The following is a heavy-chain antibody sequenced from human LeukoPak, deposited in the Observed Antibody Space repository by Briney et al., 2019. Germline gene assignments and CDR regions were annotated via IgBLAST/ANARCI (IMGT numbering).Heavy chain of an antibody. J-gene: IGHJ4*02. Sequence: GGSLRLSCAASGFTFSSYAMSWVRQAPGTGLEWVSAISGSVGSTYYADSVKGRFTIYRDNSKNTLYLQMNSLRAEDTAVYYCAKGDGYDYVWGSYRPYFDYWGQGTLVTVSS. V-gene: IGHV3-23*01. D-gene: IGHD3-16*02. CDR1: GFTFSSYA. CDR3: AKGDGYDYVWGSYRPYFDY. CDR2: ISGSVGST.